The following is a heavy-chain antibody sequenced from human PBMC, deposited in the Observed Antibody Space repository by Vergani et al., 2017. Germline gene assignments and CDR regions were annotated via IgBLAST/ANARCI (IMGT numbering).Heavy chain of an antibody. J-gene: IGHJ6*03. CDR1: GGSFSGYY. CDR2: INHSGST. CDR3: ARGRLDFAGSSTIYYYMDV. Sequence: QVQLQQWGAGLLKPSETLSLTCAVYGGSFSGYYWSWIRQPPGKGLEWIGEINHSGSTNYNPSLKRRVTISVDTSKNQFSLKLSSVNAADTAVYYCARGRLDFAGSSTIYYYMDVWGKGTTVTVSS. V-gene: IGHV4-34*01. D-gene: IGHD2-2*01.